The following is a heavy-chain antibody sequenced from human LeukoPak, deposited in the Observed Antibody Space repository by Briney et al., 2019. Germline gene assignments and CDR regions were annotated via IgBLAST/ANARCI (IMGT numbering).Heavy chain of an antibody. V-gene: IGHV5-51*01. Sequence: GESLKISCKGSGYSFTSYWIGWVRQMPGKGLEWIGIIYPGDSDTRYSPSFQGQVTISADKSISTAYLQWSSLKASDTAMYYCARQGVDFWSGYLYYFDYWGQGTLVTVSS. J-gene: IGHJ4*02. CDR2: IYPGDSDT. D-gene: IGHD3-3*01. CDR1: GYSFTSYW. CDR3: ARQGVDFWSGYLYYFDY.